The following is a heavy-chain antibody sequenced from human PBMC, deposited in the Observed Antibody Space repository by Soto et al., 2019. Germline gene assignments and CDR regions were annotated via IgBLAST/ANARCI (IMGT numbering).Heavy chain of an antibody. CDR1: GFSLTTNGVG. CDR3: VHSRSSSKYFQP. J-gene: IGHJ1*01. CDR2: IYWNDDD. V-gene: IGHV2-5*01. D-gene: IGHD6-13*01. Sequence: SGPTLVNPTQTLTLTCTFSGFSLTTNGVGVGWIRQPPGKALEWLALIYWNDDDRYSPSLTSRLTITKDTSKNQVVLRMTNMDPVDTATYYCVHSRSSSKYFQPWGQGTLVTVSS.